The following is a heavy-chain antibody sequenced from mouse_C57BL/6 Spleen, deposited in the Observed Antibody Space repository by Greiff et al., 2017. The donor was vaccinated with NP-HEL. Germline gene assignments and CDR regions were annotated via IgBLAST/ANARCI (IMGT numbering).Heavy chain of an antibody. D-gene: IGHD2-4*01. CDR1: GYTFTSYW. CDR3: VALDYDRYYAMDY. V-gene: IGHV1-64*01. CDR2: IHPNSGST. J-gene: IGHJ4*01. Sequence: QVQLQQPGAELVKPGASVKLSCKASGYTFTSYWMHWVKQRPGQGLEWIGMIHPNSGSTNYNEKFKSKATLTVDKSSSTAYMQLSSLTSEDSAVYYCVALDYDRYYAMDYWGQGTSVTVSS.